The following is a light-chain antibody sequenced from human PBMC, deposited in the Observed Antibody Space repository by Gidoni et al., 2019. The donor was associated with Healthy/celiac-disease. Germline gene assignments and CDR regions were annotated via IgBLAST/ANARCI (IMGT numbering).Light chain of an antibody. J-gene: IGKJ1*01. CDR3: QQSYSTPRT. Sequence: DIQMTHSPSSPAPSVRDRVTIICRASQSISRYVNWYQQKPGKAPKLLIYAASSLKSGVPSRFSGSGSGTDFTLTISSLQPEDFATYYCQQSYSTPRTFXXXTKVEIK. V-gene: IGKV1-39*01. CDR1: QSISRY. CDR2: AAS.